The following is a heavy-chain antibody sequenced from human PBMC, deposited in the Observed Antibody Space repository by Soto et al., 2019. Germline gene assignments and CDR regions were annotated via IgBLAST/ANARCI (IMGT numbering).Heavy chain of an antibody. CDR2: VNPNSGGT. Sequence: ASVKVSCKASGYTFTGYYMHWVRQAPGQGLEWMGWVNPNSGGTNYAQKLQGRVTMTRDTSISTAYMELSRLRSDDTAVYYCAREIAYYYDSSGYYETDYWGQGTLVTVSS. V-gene: IGHV1-2*02. CDR3: AREIAYYYDSSGYYETDY. CDR1: GYTFTGYY. J-gene: IGHJ4*02. D-gene: IGHD3-22*01.